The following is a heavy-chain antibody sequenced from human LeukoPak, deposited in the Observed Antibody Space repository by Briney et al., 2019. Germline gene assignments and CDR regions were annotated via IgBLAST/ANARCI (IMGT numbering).Heavy chain of an antibody. D-gene: IGHD6-19*01. J-gene: IGHJ4*02. V-gene: IGHV3-30*04. CDR3: ASAWGVAVAGTDY. Sequence: GGSLRLSCAASGFTFSSYAMHWVRQAPGKGLEWVAVISYDGSNKYYADSVKGRFTISRDNSKNTLYLQMNSLRAEDTAVYYCASAWGVAVAGTDYWGQGTLVTVSS. CDR1: GFTFSSYA. CDR2: ISYDGSNK.